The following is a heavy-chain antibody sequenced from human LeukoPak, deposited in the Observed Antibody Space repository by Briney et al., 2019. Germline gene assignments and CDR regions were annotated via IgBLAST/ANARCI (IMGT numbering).Heavy chain of an antibody. J-gene: IGHJ3*02. CDR2: INHSGST. Sequence: SETLSLTCAVYGGSFSGYYWSWIRQPPGKGLEWIGEINHSGSTNYNPSLKSRVTMSVDTSKNQFSLKLSSVTAADTAVYYCAREGYSSGWFLFESDAFDIWGQGTMVTVSS. CDR3: AREGYSSGWFLFESDAFDI. CDR1: GGSFSGYY. V-gene: IGHV4-34*01. D-gene: IGHD6-19*01.